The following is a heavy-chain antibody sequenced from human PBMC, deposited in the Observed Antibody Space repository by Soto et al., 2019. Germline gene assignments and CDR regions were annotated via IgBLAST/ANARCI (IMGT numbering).Heavy chain of an antibody. CDR1: GFTFSRFD. CDR2: IGSAGDT. V-gene: IGHV3-13*01. Sequence: EVQLVESGGGLVQPGGSLRLSCAASGFTFSRFDMHWVRQVTGKGLEWVSTIGSAGDTYYSDSVRGRFTISRGNAKNSLYLQMNSLRAGDTAVYYCARGDEGLYDYGMDVWGQGPTVTVSS. D-gene: IGHD2-21*02. CDR3: ARGDEGLYDYGMDV. J-gene: IGHJ6*02.